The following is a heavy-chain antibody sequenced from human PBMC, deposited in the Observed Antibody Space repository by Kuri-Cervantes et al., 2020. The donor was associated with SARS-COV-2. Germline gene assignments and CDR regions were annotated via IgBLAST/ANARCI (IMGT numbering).Heavy chain of an antibody. J-gene: IGHJ6*02. CDR1: GGSFSGYY. V-gene: IGHV4-34*01. D-gene: IGHD4-17*01. CDR3: ARLSTVTDNYGIDV. CDR2: INHSGST. Sequence: GSLRLSYAVYGGSFSGYYWSWIRQPPGKGLEWIGEINHSGSTNYNPSLKSRVTISVDTSKNQFSLKLSSVTAADTAVYYCARLSTVTDNYGIDVWGQGTTVTVSS.